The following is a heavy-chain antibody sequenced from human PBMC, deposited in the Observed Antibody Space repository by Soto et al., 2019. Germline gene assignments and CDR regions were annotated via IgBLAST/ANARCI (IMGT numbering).Heavy chain of an antibody. V-gene: IGHV3-11*01. D-gene: IGHD1-7*01. CDR1: GFSFSDYS. CDR3: AGVSTTCRGMDV. CDR2: ISSSGGTI. Sequence: QVQLVESGGGLVQPGGSLRLSCAASGFSFSDYSMKWIRQAPGKGLEWVSYISSSGGTIYHADSVKGRFTISRDNTKSSLDRQMNSLRADDPAVYYCAGVSTTCRGMDVWGQGTTVIVSS. J-gene: IGHJ6*01.